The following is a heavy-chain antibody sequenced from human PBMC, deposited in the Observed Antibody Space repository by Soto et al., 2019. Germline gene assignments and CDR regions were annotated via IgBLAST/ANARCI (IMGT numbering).Heavy chain of an antibody. CDR3: ASGVAVVPAAWGHWFDP. V-gene: IGHV1-18*04. CDR2: ISAYNGNT. Sequence: ASVKVSFKASGYTFTGYGISWLRQDPGQGLEWMGWISAYNGNTNYAQKLQGRVTMTTDTYTSTDSMELRSLGSDDTAVYYCASGVAVVPAAWGHWFDPWGQGTMVTVCS. CDR1: GYTFTGYG. D-gene: IGHD2-2*01. J-gene: IGHJ5*02.